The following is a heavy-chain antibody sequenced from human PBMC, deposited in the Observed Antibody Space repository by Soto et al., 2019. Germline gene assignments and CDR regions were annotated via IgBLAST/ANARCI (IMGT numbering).Heavy chain of an antibody. CDR1: GGSISNYY. V-gene: IGHV4-4*07. D-gene: IGHD6-13*01. Sequence: SETLSLTCTVSGGSISNYYWNWVRQPPGKGLEWIGLIFANGPTDYNPSLKSRVTMSVDASKNQFSLRLTSMTAADTAVYYCVASLAASGLNWLDPWGRGTLVTVSS. CDR3: VASLAASGLNWLDP. CDR2: IFANGPT. J-gene: IGHJ5*02.